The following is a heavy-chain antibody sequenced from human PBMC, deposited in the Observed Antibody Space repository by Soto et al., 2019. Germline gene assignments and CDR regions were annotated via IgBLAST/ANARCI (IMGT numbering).Heavy chain of an antibody. Sequence: SETLSLTCAVCGYSISSGYYWGWIRQPPGKGLEWIGSIYHTGSTYYNPSLKSRVAISVYTSKNKFSLKLSSVAAADTAVYYSGRGSQYYYYGMDVWGQGTTVTVSS. CDR1: GYSISSGYY. D-gene: IGHD3-10*01. CDR2: IYHTGST. CDR3: GRGSQYYYYGMDV. J-gene: IGHJ6*02. V-gene: IGHV4-38-2*01.